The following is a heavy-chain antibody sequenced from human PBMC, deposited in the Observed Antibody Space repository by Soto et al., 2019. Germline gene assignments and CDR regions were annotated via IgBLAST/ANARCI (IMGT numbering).Heavy chain of an antibody. J-gene: IGHJ1*01. CDR1: GYTFTSYY. D-gene: IGHD6-13*01. Sequence: ASVKVSCKASGYTFTSYYMHWVRQAPGQGLEWMGIINPSGGSTSYAQKFQGRVTMTTDTSTSTAYMELRSLRSDDTAVYYCARGRRIAAAGTEYFQHWGQGTLVTVSS. CDR3: ARGRRIAAAGTEYFQH. V-gene: IGHV1-46*01. CDR2: INPSGGST.